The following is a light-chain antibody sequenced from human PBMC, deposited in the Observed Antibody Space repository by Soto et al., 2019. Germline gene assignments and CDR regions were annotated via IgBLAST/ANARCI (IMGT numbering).Light chain of an antibody. CDR3: HQYGSSPWT. V-gene: IGKV3-20*01. Sequence: EIVLTQSPGTRSLSPGERATLSCRASRSLSSSYLAWYQQKPGQAPRLLIYAASSRATGIPDRFSGSGSGTDFTLTISRLEPEDFAVYYCHQYGSSPWTFGHGTKVEIK. CDR1: RSLSSSY. CDR2: AAS. J-gene: IGKJ1*01.